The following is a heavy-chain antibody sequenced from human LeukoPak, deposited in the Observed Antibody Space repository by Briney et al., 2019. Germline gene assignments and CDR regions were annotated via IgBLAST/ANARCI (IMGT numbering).Heavy chain of an antibody. V-gene: IGHV3-74*01. CDR1: GLAFSAYK. Sequence: PGGSLRLSCAASGLAFSAYKMHWVRQAPRKGLVWVSRISTDGYTTDYADFVQGRFTASRDNTKNTWSLEMNSLRAEDTAVYYCVVGGSPGYWGKGTQVTVSS. J-gene: IGHJ4*02. CDR3: VVGGSPGY. CDR2: ISTDGYTT. D-gene: IGHD2-15*01.